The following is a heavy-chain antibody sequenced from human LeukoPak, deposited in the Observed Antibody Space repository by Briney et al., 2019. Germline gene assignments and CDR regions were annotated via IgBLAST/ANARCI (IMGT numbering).Heavy chain of an antibody. CDR1: GFTFNRFG. CDR3: ARDFHKGFDY. Sequence: PGGSLRLSCATSGFTFNRFGMHWVRQAPGKGLEWVAITSYDGNNKYYADSVKGRFTISRDNSKNTLYLQMDSLRAEDTAVYFCARDFHKGFDYWGQGTLVTVSS. V-gene: IGHV3-30*19. CDR2: TSYDGNNK. J-gene: IGHJ4*02.